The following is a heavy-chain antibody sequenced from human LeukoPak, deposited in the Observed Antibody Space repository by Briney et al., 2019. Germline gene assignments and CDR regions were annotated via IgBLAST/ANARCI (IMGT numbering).Heavy chain of an antibody. D-gene: IGHD3-3*01. J-gene: IGHJ4*02. V-gene: IGHV4-59*01. CDR3: ARTHEVLYFDY. CDR1: GGSISSYY. Sequence: SETLSLTCTVSGGSISSYYWSWIRQPPGKGLEWIGYIYYTGSTNYNPSLKSRVTISVDTSKNQFSLKLSSVTAADTAVYYCARTHEVLYFDYWGQGTLVTVSS. CDR2: IYYTGST.